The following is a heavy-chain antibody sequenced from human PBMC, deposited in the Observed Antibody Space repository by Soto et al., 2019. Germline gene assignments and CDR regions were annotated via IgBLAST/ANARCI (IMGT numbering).Heavy chain of an antibody. CDR2: ISSSSSYI. CDR1: GFTFSSYS. J-gene: IGHJ5*02. CDR3: ARDLGGWFDP. D-gene: IGHD3-3*01. V-gene: IGHV3-21*01. Sequence: GGSLILSCAASGFTFSSYSMNWVRQAPGKGLEWVSSISSSSSYIYYADSVKGRFTISRDNAKNSLYLQMNSLRAEDTAVYYCARDLGGWFDPWGQGTLVTVSS.